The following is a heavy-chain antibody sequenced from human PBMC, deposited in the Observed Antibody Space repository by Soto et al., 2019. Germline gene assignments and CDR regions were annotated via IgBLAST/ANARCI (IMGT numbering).Heavy chain of an antibody. Sequence: GGSLRLSCAASGFTFSSYAMSWVRQAPGKGLGWVSAISGSGGSTYYADSVKGRFTISRDNSKNTLYLQMNSLRAEDTAVYYCAKDPLVVTATRDAFDIWGQGTMVTVSS. D-gene: IGHD2-21*02. CDR1: GFTFSSYA. J-gene: IGHJ3*02. V-gene: IGHV3-23*01. CDR3: AKDPLVVTATRDAFDI. CDR2: ISGSGGST.